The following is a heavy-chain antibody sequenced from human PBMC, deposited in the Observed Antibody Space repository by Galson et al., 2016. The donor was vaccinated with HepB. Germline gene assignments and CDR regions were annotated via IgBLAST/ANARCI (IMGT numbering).Heavy chain of an antibody. D-gene: IGHD6-13*01. Sequence: SLRLSCAASGFTLSSYSMNWVRQAPGKGLEWVSSISSSSSYIYYADSVKGRFTISRDNAKNSLYLQMNSLRAEDTAVYYCAVYSFPIAAAGPARSLQHWGQGTLVTVSS. CDR3: AVYSFPIAAAGPARSLQH. J-gene: IGHJ1*01. CDR1: GFTLSSYS. CDR2: ISSSSSYI. V-gene: IGHV3-21*01.